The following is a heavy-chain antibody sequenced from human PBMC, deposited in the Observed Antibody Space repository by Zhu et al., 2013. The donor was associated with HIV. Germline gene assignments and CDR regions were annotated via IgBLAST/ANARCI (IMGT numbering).Heavy chain of an antibody. Sequence: QVQLVQSGAEVKKPGSSVKVSCKASGGTFSSYAISWVRQAPGQGLEWMGGIIPIFGTANYAQKFQGRVTITADKSTTTAYMELSSLRSDDTAIYYCARDAKELCTSGSCHFDNWGQGSLVTVSS. CDR3: ARDAKELCTSGSCHFDN. CDR1: GGTFSSYA. D-gene: IGHD2-15*01. J-gene: IGHJ4*02. CDR2: IIPIFGTA. V-gene: IGHV1-69*06.